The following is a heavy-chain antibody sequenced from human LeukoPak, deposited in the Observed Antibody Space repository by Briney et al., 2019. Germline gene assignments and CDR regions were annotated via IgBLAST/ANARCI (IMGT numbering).Heavy chain of an antibody. Sequence: KPSETLSLTCSVSGASVTNFYWTWIRQPAGKGLEYIGRIYASGSIDYNPSLKSRVTLSVDSSNNQFSLNLTSVTAADTAVYYCARDYGGGYAEYFQHWGQGTLVTVSS. CDR3: ARDYGGGYAEYFQH. V-gene: IGHV4-4*07. CDR1: GASVTNFY. D-gene: IGHD4-23*01. CDR2: IYASGSI. J-gene: IGHJ1*01.